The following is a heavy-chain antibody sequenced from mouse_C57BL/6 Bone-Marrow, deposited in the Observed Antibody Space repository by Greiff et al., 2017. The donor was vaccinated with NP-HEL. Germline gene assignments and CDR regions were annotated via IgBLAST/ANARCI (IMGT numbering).Heavy chain of an antibody. Sequence: DVHLVESGPVLVKPGASVKMSCKASGYTFTDYYMNWVKQSHGKSLEWIGVINPYNGGTSYNQKFKGKATLTVDKSSSTAYMELNSLTSEDSAVYYCAIPLYYGSSWDFDYWGQGTTLTVSS. J-gene: IGHJ2*01. CDR1: GYTFTDYY. CDR2: INPYNGGT. CDR3: AIPLYYGSSWDFDY. D-gene: IGHD1-1*01. V-gene: IGHV1-19*01.